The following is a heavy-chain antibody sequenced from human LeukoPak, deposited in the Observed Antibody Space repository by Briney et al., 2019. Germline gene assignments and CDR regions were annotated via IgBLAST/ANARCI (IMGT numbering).Heavy chain of an antibody. CDR3: ARDLPGSLVRGVIITWGSYYYGMDV. J-gene: IGHJ6*02. CDR2: ISSSSSYI. Sequence: GGSLRLSCAASGFTFSSYSMNWVRQAPGNGLEWVSSISSSSSYIYYADSVKGRFTIFRDNAKNSLYLQMNSLRAEDTAVYYCARDLPGSLVRGVIITWGSYYYGMDVWGQGTTVTVSS. V-gene: IGHV3-21*01. D-gene: IGHD3-10*01. CDR1: GFTFSSYS.